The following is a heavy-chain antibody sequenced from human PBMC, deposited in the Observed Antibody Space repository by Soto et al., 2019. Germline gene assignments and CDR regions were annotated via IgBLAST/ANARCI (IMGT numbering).Heavy chain of an antibody. CDR1: SVSNAW. D-gene: IGHD3-9*01. CDR2: IKSKTDGGTT. J-gene: IGHJ4*02. V-gene: IGHV3-15*07. CDR3: TTDLPTYYDILTGYKFDY. Sequence: SVSNAWMNWVRQAPGKGLEWVGRIKSKTDGGTTDYAAPVKGRFTISRDDSKNTLYLQMNSLKTEDTAVYYCTTDLPTYYDILTGYKFDYWGQRTLVTVSS.